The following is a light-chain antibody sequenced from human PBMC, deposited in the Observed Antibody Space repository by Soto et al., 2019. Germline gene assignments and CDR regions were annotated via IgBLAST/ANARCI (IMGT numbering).Light chain of an antibody. CDR2: DAS. CDR1: QTIGKY. V-gene: IGKV1-39*01. J-gene: IGKJ3*01. CDR3: QQSFSIPFT. Sequence: DIQMTQSPSSLSATVGDRVTITCRASQTIGKYLNWYQQQPGKVPKLLIYDASYLQSGVPSRFSGSESGTDFTLNISDLRPEDFATYYCQQSFSIPFTFXPGT.